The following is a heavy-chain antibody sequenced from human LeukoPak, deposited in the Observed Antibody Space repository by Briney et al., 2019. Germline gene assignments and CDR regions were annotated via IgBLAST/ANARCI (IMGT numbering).Heavy chain of an antibody. Sequence: GGSLRLSCAASGFTFSSYEMNWVRQAPGKGLEWVSYISSSGSTIYYADSVKGRFTISRDNAKNSLYLQMNSLRAEDTAVYYCARVMAIAAAGGDAFDIWGQGIMVTVSS. CDR1: GFTFSSYE. CDR2: ISSSGSTI. CDR3: ARVMAIAAAGGDAFDI. J-gene: IGHJ3*02. D-gene: IGHD6-13*01. V-gene: IGHV3-48*03.